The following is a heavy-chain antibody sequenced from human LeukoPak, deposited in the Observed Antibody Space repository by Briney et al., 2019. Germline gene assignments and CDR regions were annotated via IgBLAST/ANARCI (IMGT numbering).Heavy chain of an antibody. D-gene: IGHD3-10*01. J-gene: IGHJ4*02. CDR1: GFSFSSYG. Sequence: GGSLRLSCAASGFSFSSYGIHWVRQAPGKGLEWVTLIWYDGSRKYYADSVKGRFTISRDNAKNSLYLQMNSLRAEDTAVYYCARDRWFGEFKTPDYWGQGTLVTVSS. CDR2: IWYDGSRK. CDR3: ARDRWFGEFKTPDY. V-gene: IGHV3-33*01.